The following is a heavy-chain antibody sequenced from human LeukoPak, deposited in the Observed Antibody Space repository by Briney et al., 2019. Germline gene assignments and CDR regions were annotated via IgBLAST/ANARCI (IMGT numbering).Heavy chain of an antibody. J-gene: IGHJ6*03. CDR2: TYYRSKWYN. V-gene: IGHV6-1*01. D-gene: IGHD6-25*01. CDR1: GDSVSSNSAA. Sequence: SQTLSLTCAISGDSVSSNSAAWNWIRQSPSRGLEWLGRTYYRSKWYNDYAVSVKSRITINPDTSKNQFSLKVTSVTAADTAMYFCARLPTPPAAGFYYYYMDVWGNGTAVTISS. CDR3: ARLPTPPAAGFYYYYMDV.